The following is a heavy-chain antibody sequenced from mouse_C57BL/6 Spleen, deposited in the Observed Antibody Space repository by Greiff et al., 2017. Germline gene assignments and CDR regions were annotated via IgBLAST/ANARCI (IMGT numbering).Heavy chain of an antibody. CDR1: GYTFTDYY. J-gene: IGHJ2*01. V-gene: IGHV1-26*01. D-gene: IGHD1-1*01. CDR3: ARVAYGSNY. Sequence: EVQLQQSGPELVKPGASVKISCKASGYTFTDYYMNWVKQSHGKSLEWIGDINPNNGGTSYNQKFKGKATLTVDKSSSTAYMELRSLTSEDSAVYYCARVAYGSNYWGQGTTLTVSS. CDR2: INPNNGGT.